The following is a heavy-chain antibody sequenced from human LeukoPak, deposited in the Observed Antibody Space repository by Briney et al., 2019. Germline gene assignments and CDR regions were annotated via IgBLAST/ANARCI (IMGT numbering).Heavy chain of an antibody. CDR1: GYTFTSYA. CDR3: ARDRFGTRGSAAGKLADY. CDR2: INAGNGNT. V-gene: IGHV1-3*01. D-gene: IGHD6-13*01. Sequence: ASVNVSCKASGYTFTSYAMHWVRQAPGQRLEWMGWINAGNGNTKYSRKFQGRVTITRDTSASTAYMELSSLRSEDTAVYYCARDRFGTRGSAAGKLADYWGQGTLVTVSS. J-gene: IGHJ4*02.